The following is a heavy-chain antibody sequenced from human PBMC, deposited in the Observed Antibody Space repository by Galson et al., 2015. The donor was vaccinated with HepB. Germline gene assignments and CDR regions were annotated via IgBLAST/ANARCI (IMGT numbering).Heavy chain of an antibody. V-gene: IGHV3-21*01. CDR1: GFTFSSYS. J-gene: IGHJ6*02. CDR3: ARLRGGNSSSWYAARGFWPYYYYYGMDV. Sequence: SLRLSCAASGFTFSSYSMNWVRQAPGKGLEWVSSISSSSSYIYYADSVKGRFTISRDNAKNSLYLQMNSLRAEDTAVYYCARLRGGNSSSWYAARGFWPYYYYYGMDVWGQGTTVTVSS. D-gene: IGHD6-13*01. CDR2: ISSSSSYI.